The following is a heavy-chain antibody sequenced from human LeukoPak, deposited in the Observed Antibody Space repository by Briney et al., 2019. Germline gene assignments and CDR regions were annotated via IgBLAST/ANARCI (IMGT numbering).Heavy chain of an antibody. J-gene: IGHJ4*02. CDR1: GFTFSTSA. Sequence: GGSLRLSCAASGFTFSTSAMSWVRQAPGKGLEWVSGISGSGDSTYYVDSVKGRFTISRDNSKNTLYLQMNSLRAEDTAVYYCARDPSLRLGELSDYWGQGTLVTVSS. CDR3: ARDPSLRLGELSDY. CDR2: ISGSGDST. V-gene: IGHV3-23*01. D-gene: IGHD3-16*02.